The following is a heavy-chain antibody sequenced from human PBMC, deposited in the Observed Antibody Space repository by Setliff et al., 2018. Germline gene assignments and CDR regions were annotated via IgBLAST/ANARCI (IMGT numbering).Heavy chain of an antibody. CDR1: GFSFSDYS. Sequence: GESLKISCAASGFSFSDYSMNWVRQAPGKGLEWVSSISSSSTYIFYADSVKGRFTISRDNSRRSVLLQIDSLRVEDTAVYFCARMPTSGYYASPKYYMDVWGKGTTVTVSS. CDR2: ISSSSTYI. J-gene: IGHJ6*03. V-gene: IGHV3-21*01. CDR3: ARMPTSGYYASPKYYMDV. D-gene: IGHD3-22*01.